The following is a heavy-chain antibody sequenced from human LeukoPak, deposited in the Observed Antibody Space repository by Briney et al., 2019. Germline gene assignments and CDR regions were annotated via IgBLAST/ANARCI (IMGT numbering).Heavy chain of an antibody. J-gene: IGHJ4*02. CDR3: AKEAVRENIWFGEILGGFDY. CDR2: ISGSGGST. V-gene: IGHV3-23*01. CDR1: VFTFSSYA. D-gene: IGHD3-10*01. Sequence: GGSLRLSCAASVFTFSSYAMSWVREAPGKGLECGSAISGSGGSTYYADSVKGRFTISRDNSKNTLYLQMNSLRAEDTAVYYCAKEAVRENIWFGEILGGFDYWGQGTLVTVSS.